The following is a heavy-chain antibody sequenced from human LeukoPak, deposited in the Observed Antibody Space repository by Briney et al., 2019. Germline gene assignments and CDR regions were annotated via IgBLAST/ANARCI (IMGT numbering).Heavy chain of an antibody. CDR2: ISSSSTYI. V-gene: IGHV3-21*01. J-gene: IGHJ4*02. CDR1: GFTFSSYS. Sequence: PGGSLRLSCAASGFTFSSYSMNWVRQAPGKGLEWVSSISSSSTYIYYADSVKGRFTISRDNAKNSLYLQMNSLRGEDTAVYYCAKAGPYYSDSWGQGTLVTVSS. CDR3: AKAGPYYSDS.